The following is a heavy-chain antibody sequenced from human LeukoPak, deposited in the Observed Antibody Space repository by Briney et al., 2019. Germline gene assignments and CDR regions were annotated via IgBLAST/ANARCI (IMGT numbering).Heavy chain of an antibody. V-gene: IGHV3-33*01. J-gene: IGHJ3*02. CDR2: IWYDGSNK. Sequence: PGGSLRLSCAASGFTFSTYGLHWVRQAPGKGLEWVAVIWYDGSNKYYADSVKGRFTISRDNSRNTLYLQMDSLRAEDTAVYYCARTYGYGYIGIFDIWGQGTMVTVSS. CDR1: GFTFSTYG. CDR3: ARTYGYGYIGIFDI. D-gene: IGHD5-18*01.